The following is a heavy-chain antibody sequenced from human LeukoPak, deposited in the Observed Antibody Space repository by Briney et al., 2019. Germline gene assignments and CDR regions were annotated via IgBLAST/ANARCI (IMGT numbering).Heavy chain of an antibody. CDR1: GFTFTTYA. J-gene: IGHJ4*02. D-gene: IGHD6-13*01. CDR2: ISGNGGST. CDR3: AKGGSSWYYFDY. Sequence: PGESLRLSCAASGFTFTTYAMTWVXQTXXXXXXXXXVISGNGGSTHYADSVKGRFTISRDNSKNTLYLQMNSLRAEDTALYYCAKGGSSWYYFDYWGQGTLVTVSS. V-gene: IGHV3-23*01.